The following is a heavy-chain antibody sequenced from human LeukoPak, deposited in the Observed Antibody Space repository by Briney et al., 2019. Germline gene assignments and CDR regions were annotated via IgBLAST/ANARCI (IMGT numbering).Heavy chain of an antibody. J-gene: IGHJ4*02. CDR3: ARGSGVLWVHFDS. CDR2: ISYDGSNK. D-gene: IGHD3-10*01. Sequence: GRSLGLSCAASGFTFSSYAMHWVRQAPGKGLEWVAVISYDGSNKYYADSVKGRFTISRDNSKNTLYLQMNSLRAEDTAVYYCARGSGVLWVHFDSWGQGTLVTVSS. CDR1: GFTFSSYA. V-gene: IGHV3-30*04.